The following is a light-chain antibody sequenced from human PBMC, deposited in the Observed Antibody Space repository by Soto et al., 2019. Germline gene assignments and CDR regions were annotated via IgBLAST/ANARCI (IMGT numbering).Light chain of an antibody. J-gene: IGLJ3*02. CDR2: EVT. V-gene: IGLV2-14*01. Sequence: QSALTQPPSVSGSPGQSITISCTGTSSDVGDYNRVSWYQHHPGKAPKLMIFEVTNRPSGISDRFPGFKSGSTASLTISELQPDDEADYYCISFTPSTTTHWVFGGGTKVTV. CDR1: SSDVGDYNR. CDR3: ISFTPSTTTHWV.